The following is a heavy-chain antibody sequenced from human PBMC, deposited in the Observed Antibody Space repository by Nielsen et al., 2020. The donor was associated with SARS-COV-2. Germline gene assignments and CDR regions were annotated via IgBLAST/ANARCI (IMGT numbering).Heavy chain of an antibody. CDR3: ARETGDYTSSWFDY. CDR1: GFTFRSYG. D-gene: IGHD6-13*01. Sequence: GESLKISCAASGFTFRSYGLNWVRQAPGKGLEWVAIISYDGKTKYHPDSVEGRFTISRDNSMDTLYLQMNSLRHEDTAVYYCARETGDYTSSWFDYWGQGTLVTVSS. V-gene: IGHV3-30*03. CDR2: ISYDGKTK. J-gene: IGHJ5*01.